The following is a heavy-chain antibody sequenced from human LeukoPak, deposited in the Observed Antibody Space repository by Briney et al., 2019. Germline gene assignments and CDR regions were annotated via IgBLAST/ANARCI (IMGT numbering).Heavy chain of an antibody. CDR2: IYHSGST. J-gene: IGHJ4*02. CDR3: ARDSPGNGFDY. Sequence: SETLSLTCAVSGGSISSGGYSWSWIRQPPGKGLEWIGYIYHSGSTYYNPSLKSRVTISVDRSKNQFSLKLSSVTAADTAVYYCARDSPGNGFDYWGQGTLVTVSS. CDR1: GGSISSGGYS. D-gene: IGHD1-14*01. V-gene: IGHV4-30-2*01.